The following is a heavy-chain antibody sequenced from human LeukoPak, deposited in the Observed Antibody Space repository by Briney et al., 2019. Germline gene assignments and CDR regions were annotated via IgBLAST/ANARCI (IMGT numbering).Heavy chain of an antibody. D-gene: IGHD3-22*01. V-gene: IGHV1-18*01. CDR2: ISGYNGNT. CDR1: GYTFTSYD. Sequence: ASVKVSCKASGYTFTSYDIIWVRQAPGQGLEWMGWISGYNGNTKYPQKFQGRLTMTTDTSTSTAYMELRSLRSDDTAVYYCARGFPPRIYYDSSGYYSYYFDYWGQGTLVTVSS. J-gene: IGHJ4*02. CDR3: ARGFPPRIYYDSSGYYSYYFDY.